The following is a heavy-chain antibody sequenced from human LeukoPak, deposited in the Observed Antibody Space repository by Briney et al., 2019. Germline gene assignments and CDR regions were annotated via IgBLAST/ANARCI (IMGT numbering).Heavy chain of an antibody. J-gene: IGHJ4*02. Sequence: ASVKVSCKASGYTFTNYGINWVRQATGQGLEWMGWMNPNSGSTGYSQNFQGRVTMTRNTSINTAYMELSSLRSEDTAVYYCAARGIAAAAIDYWGQGTLVTVSS. V-gene: IGHV1-8*01. CDR2: MNPNSGST. D-gene: IGHD6-25*01. CDR1: GYTFTNYG. CDR3: AARGIAAAAIDY.